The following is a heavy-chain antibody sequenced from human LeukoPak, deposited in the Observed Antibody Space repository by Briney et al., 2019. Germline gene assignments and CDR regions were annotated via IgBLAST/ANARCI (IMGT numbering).Heavy chain of an antibody. D-gene: IGHD2-15*01. CDR1: GGSISSSTYS. Sequence: PSETLSLTCTVSGGSISSSTYSWGWIRQPPGKGLEWIGYIHSSGTTDYNPSLESRVTISVDTSKNQFSLRLNSLTAADTAVYYCAKDGPIGPWGQGTLVTVSS. CDR3: AKDGPIGP. V-gene: IGHV4-39*07. CDR2: IHSSGTT. J-gene: IGHJ4*02.